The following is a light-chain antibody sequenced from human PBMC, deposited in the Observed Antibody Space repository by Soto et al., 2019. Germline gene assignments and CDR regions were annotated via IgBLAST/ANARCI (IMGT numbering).Light chain of an antibody. Sequence: QSALTQPASVSGSPGQSITISCTGTSSDVGGYNYVSWYQQHPSKAPKLMIYEVSNRPSGVSNRFSGSKSGNTASLTISGLQAEDEADYYCSSYTSSSTYVFGTRTKVTVL. CDR3: SSYTSSSTYV. V-gene: IGLV2-14*01. CDR2: EVS. CDR1: SSDVGGYNY. J-gene: IGLJ1*01.